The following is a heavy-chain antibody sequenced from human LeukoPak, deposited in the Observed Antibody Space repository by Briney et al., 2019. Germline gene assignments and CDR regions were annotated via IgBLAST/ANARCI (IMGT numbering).Heavy chain of an antibody. CDR2: IYYSGST. D-gene: IGHD2-2*03. J-gene: IGHJ4*02. CDR1: GGSISSGGYY. Sequence: PSQTLSLTCTVSGGSISSGGYYWSWTRQHPGKGLEWIGYIYYSGSTNYNPSLKSRVTISVDTSKNQFSLKLSSVTAADTAVYYCATTRGYCSSTSCPPYDYWGQGTLVTVSS. CDR3: ATTRGYCSSTSCPPYDY. V-gene: IGHV4-61*08.